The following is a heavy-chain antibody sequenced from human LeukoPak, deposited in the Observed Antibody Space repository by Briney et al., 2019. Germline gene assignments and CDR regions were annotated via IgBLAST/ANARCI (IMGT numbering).Heavy chain of an antibody. V-gene: IGHV1-69*13. Sequence: GASVKVSCKASGGTFSSYAISWVRQAPGQGLEWMGGIIPIFGTANYAQKFQGRVTITADGSTSTAYMELSSLRSEDTAVYYCARVTWGFGVAGFYFDYWGQGTLVTVSS. CDR2: IIPIFGTA. D-gene: IGHD3-3*01. J-gene: IGHJ4*02. CDR1: GGTFSSYA. CDR3: ARVTWGFGVAGFYFDY.